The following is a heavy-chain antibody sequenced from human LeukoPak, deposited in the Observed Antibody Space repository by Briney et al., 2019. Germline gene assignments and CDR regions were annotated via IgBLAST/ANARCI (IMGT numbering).Heavy chain of an antibody. Sequence: GGSLRLSCAASGFTFDDYAMHWVRQAPGKGLEWVSLISGDGSNTYYADSVKGRFAISRDNSKSSLYLQMNSLRTEDTALYYCAKDLHYYDSSGLLDYWGQGTLVTVSS. CDR2: ISGDGSNT. CDR3: AKDLHYYDSSGLLDY. D-gene: IGHD3-22*01. CDR1: GFTFDDYA. V-gene: IGHV3-43*02. J-gene: IGHJ4*02.